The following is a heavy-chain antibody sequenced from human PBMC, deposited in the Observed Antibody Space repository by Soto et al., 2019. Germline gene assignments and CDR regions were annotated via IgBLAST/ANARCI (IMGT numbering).Heavy chain of an antibody. CDR2: IIPMFGTS. CDR1: GGTFSNYA. D-gene: IGHD3-10*01. V-gene: IGHV1-69*13. Sequence: SVKVSCKASGGTFSNYAISWVREAPGQGLEWVGGIIPMFGTSNYAQNFQGRVSITADESTSTAYMELSSLRSEDTAVYYCARGVRTGFYGMDVWGQGTTVTVSS. J-gene: IGHJ6*02. CDR3: ARGVRTGFYGMDV.